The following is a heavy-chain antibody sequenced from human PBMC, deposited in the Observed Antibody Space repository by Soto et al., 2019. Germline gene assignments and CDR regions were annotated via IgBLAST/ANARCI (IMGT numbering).Heavy chain of an antibody. Sequence: EVQLVESGGGLVQPGGSLRLSCAASGFTVSSKYMSWVRQAPGKGLEWVSLIQSGGPTYYADSVKGRFTSSRDTSENTVHLQMDILRAEDTAVYYCARDDVLCDGGRCYGVPLDVWDKGTTVTVSS. D-gene: IGHD2-15*01. CDR1: GFTVSSKY. V-gene: IGHV3-66*01. J-gene: IGHJ6*04. CDR3: ARDDVLCDGGRCYGVPLDV. CDR2: IQSGGPT.